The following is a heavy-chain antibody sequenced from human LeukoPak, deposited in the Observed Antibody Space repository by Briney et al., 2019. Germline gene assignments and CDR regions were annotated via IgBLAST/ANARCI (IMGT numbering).Heavy chain of an antibody. V-gene: IGHV4-61*09. CDR1: GDSICIGSYY. Sequence: PSETLSLTCAVSGDSICIGSYYWSWIRQPAGKGMEWIGHMNTTGYTKYNPSVKSRVTISVDTSNNQFTLRLSAVTAADTAVYYCARYWDYWSQGTLVTVS. D-gene: IGHD2-15*01. J-gene: IGHJ4*01. CDR3: ARYWDY. CDR2: MNTTGYT.